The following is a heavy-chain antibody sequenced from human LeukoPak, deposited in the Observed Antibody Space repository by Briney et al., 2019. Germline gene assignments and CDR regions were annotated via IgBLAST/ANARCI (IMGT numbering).Heavy chain of an antibody. V-gene: IGHV1-69*05. CDR3: ARGQDELRSDAFDI. CDR1: GGTFSSYA. D-gene: IGHD7-27*01. J-gene: IGHJ3*02. Sequence: SVKVSCKASGGTFSSYAISWVRQAPGQGLEWMGGIIPIFGTANYAQKFQGRVTITTDESTSTAYMELSSLRSEDTAVYYCARGQDELRSDAFDIWGQGTMVTVSS. CDR2: IIPIFGTA.